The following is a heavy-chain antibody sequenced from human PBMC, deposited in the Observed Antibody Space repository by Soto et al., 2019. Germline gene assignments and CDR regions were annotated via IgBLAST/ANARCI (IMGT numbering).Heavy chain of an antibody. CDR2: IIPIFGTA. J-gene: IGHJ6*02. Sequence: SVKVSCKASGGTFSSYTISWVRQAPGQGLEWMGGIIPIFGTANYAQKFQGRVTITADESTSTAYMELSSLRSEDTAVYYCARTTYYYASFGKVNSYYYGMDVWCHAITVTVS. CDR1: GGTFSSYT. V-gene: IGHV1-69*13. CDR3: ARTTYYYASFGKVNSYYYGMDV. D-gene: IGHD3-22*01.